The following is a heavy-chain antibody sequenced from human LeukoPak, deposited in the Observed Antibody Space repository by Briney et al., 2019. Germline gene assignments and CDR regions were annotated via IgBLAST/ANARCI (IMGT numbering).Heavy chain of an antibody. CDR1: GFTFSSYA. J-gene: IGHJ4*02. V-gene: IGHV3-23*01. CDR2: ISGSGGST. CDR3: AKGRFELLRKGAFGY. Sequence: QSGGSLRLSCAASGFTFSSYAMSWVRQAPGEGLEWVSAISGSGGSTYYADSVKGRFTISRDNSKNTLYLQMNSLRAEDTAVYYCAKGRFELLRKGAFGYWGQGTLVTVSS. D-gene: IGHD2-15*01.